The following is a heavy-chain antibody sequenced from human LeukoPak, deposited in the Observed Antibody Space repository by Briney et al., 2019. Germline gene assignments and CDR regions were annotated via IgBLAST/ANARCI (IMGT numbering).Heavy chain of an antibody. Sequence: SETLSLTCTVSGGSISSYYWSWIRQPAGKGLEWIGRIYTSGSTNYNPSLKSRVTMSVDTSKNQFSLKLSSVTAADTAVYYCAKEGDIRGIAAAGLLDYWGQGTLVTVSS. CDR1: GGSISSYY. CDR3: AKEGDIRGIAAAGLLDY. J-gene: IGHJ4*02. V-gene: IGHV4-4*07. D-gene: IGHD6-13*01. CDR2: IYTSGST.